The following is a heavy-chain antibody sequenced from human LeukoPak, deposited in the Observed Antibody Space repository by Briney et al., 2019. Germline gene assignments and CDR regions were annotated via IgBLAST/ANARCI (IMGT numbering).Heavy chain of an antibody. J-gene: IGHJ6*03. D-gene: IGHD6-6*01. CDR1: GGSISSYY. CDR3: AREYSSSSEFTNYYYYYYMDV. CDR2: IYYSGST. V-gene: IGHV4-59*01. Sequence: PSETLSLTCTVAGGSISSYYWSWSRQPPGKGLEWIGYIYYSGSTNYNPSLKSRVTISVDTSKNQFSLKLSSVTAADTAVYYCAREYSSSSEFTNYYYYYYMDVWGKGTTVTVSS.